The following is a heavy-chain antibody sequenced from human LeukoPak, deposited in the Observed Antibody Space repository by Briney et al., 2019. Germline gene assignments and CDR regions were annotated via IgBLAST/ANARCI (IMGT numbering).Heavy chain of an antibody. CDR1: GGSFSGYY. CDR3: ARGLAPLNWFDP. V-gene: IGHV4-34*01. Sequence: PSETLSLTWAVNGGSFSGYYWSWIRKPPGKGLEWIGEINHSGSTNYNPSLKSRVTISVDTSKNQFSLKLSSVTAADTAVYYCARGLAPLNWFDPWGQGTLVTVSS. J-gene: IGHJ5*02. CDR2: INHSGST.